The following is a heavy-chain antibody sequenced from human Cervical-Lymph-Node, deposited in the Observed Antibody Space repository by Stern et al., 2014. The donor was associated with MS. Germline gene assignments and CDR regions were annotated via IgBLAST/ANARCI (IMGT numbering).Heavy chain of an antibody. V-gene: IGHV4-31*03. Sequence: QVQLQESGPGLVKPSQTLSLTCTVSGGSISSGGYYWSWIRQHPGKGLEXIGYIYYSGSTYYNPSLKSRVTISVDTSKNQFSLKLSSVTAADTAVYYCARDSGPSSGYYPPYFDYWGQGTLVTVSS. CDR3: ARDSGPSSGYYPPYFDY. CDR2: IYYSGST. J-gene: IGHJ4*02. CDR1: GGSISSGGYY. D-gene: IGHD3-22*01.